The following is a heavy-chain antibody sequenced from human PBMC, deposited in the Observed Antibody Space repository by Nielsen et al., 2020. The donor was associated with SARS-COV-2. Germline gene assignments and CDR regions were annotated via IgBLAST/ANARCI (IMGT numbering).Heavy chain of an antibody. V-gene: IGHV4-31*03. D-gene: IGHD5-12*01. CDR3: AREASGYDHYKYGVDV. Sequence: SETLSLTCTVSSASISSGGYFWSWIRQHPGKGLEWIGYIYFTGRTSYNPSLKSRVAMSVDTSKNQFSLDLKSVTAADTAVYYCAREASGYDHYKYGVDVWGLGATVTVSS. J-gene: IGHJ6*02. CDR2: IYFTGRT. CDR1: SASISSGGYF.